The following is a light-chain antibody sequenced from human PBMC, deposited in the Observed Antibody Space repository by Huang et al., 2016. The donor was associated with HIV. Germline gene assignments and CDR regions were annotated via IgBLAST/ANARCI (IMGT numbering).Light chain of an antibody. V-gene: IGKV3-11*01. J-gene: IGKJ1*01. CDR1: QRVSVY. CDR3: QQRSDWPPT. CDR2: NAA. Sequence: EIVLAQSPVTLSLSPGERATLACRASQRVSVYLAWYQHKPGQPPRLLIYNAANRATGIPARFSGSGSGTDFTLTISSLEPEDFAVYYCQQRSDWPPTFGRGTKVEIK.